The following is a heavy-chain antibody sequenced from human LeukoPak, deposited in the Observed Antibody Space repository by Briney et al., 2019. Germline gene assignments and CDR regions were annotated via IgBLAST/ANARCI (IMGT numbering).Heavy chain of an antibody. J-gene: IGHJ5*02. D-gene: IGHD3-10*01. V-gene: IGHV4-59*01. Sequence: SETLSFTCTVSGGSISSYYWSWIRQPPGKGLEWIGYIYYSGSTNYNPSLKSRVTISVDTSKNQFSLKLSSVTAADTAVYYCARLPARGWFDPWGQGTLVTVSS. CDR1: GGSISSYY. CDR3: ARLPARGWFDP. CDR2: IYYSGST.